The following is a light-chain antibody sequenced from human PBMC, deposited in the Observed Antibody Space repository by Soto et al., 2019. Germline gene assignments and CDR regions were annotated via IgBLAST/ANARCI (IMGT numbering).Light chain of an antibody. CDR1: QSTSSY. CDR3: QQSYSTPRGIT. Sequence: DIQMTQSPSSLSASVGDRVTITCRASQSTSSYLNWYQQKPGKAPKLLIYAASSLQSGVPSRFSGSGSGTDFTLTISSLQPEDFATYYCQQSYSTPRGITFGQGTRLESK. J-gene: IGKJ5*01. CDR2: AAS. V-gene: IGKV1-39*01.